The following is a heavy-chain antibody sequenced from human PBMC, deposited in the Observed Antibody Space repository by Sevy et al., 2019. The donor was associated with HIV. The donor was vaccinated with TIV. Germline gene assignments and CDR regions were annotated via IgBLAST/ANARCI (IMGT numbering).Heavy chain of an antibody. CDR2: IYYSGST. Sequence: SETLSLTCTVSGGSVSSGSYYWSWIRQPPGKGLEWIGYIYYSGSTNYNPSLKSRVTISVDTSKSQFSLKLSSVTAADTAVYYCARENVEYYDSRTFDIWGQGTMVTVSS. D-gene: IGHD3-22*01. CDR1: GGSVSSGSYY. V-gene: IGHV4-61*01. CDR3: ARENVEYYDSRTFDI. J-gene: IGHJ3*02.